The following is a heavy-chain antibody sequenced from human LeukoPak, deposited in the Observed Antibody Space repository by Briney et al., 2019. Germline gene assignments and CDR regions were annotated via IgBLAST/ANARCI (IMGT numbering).Heavy chain of an antibody. J-gene: IGHJ4*02. V-gene: IGHV3-30*03. Sequence: GGSLRLSCAASGFTFSSYGMHWVRQAPGKGLEWVAVISYDGSNRYYADSVRGRFTISRDNAKNSVYLQMNSLRAEDTAVYYCAREGPDYWGQGTLVTVSS. CDR1: GFTFSSYG. CDR3: AREGPDY. CDR2: ISYDGSNR.